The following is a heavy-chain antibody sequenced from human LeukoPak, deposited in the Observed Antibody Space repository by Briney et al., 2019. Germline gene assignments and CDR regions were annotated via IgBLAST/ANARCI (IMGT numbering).Heavy chain of an antibody. Sequence: GGSLRLSCAASGFTVSSNYMSWVRQAPGKGLEWISIIYSGGSTYYADSVKGRFTISRDNSKNTLYPQMNSLRAEDTAVYYCARDDSSGFFDCWGQGTLVTVSS. CDR3: ARDDSSGFFDC. CDR1: GFTVSSNY. J-gene: IGHJ4*02. D-gene: IGHD3-22*01. V-gene: IGHV3-53*01. CDR2: IYSGGST.